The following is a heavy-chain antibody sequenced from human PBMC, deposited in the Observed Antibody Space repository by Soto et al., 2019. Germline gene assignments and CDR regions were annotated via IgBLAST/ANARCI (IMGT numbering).Heavy chain of an antibody. CDR3: ARDPPNFYYYGMDV. Sequence: GGSLRLSCAASGSTLSSYSMTWVRQAPGKGLEWLSYISRSSSTINYADSVKGRFTISRDNAKNSVYLELNSLRDEDTAVYYCARDPPNFYYYGMDVWGQGTTVTVSS. J-gene: IGHJ6*02. CDR1: GSTLSSYS. V-gene: IGHV3-48*02. CDR2: ISRSSSTI.